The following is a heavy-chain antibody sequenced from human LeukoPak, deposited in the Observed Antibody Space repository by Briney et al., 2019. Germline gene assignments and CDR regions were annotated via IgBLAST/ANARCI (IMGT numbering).Heavy chain of an antibody. V-gene: IGHV1-8*01. Sequence: GASVKVSCKASGYTFTNDDISWVRQATGQGLEWIGKMNPNSGNTGYAQKFQGRVTMTRSTSVITVHMELNSLTSEDTAVYFCARSASGTGYTAWGQGTLVTVSS. J-gene: IGHJ4*02. CDR1: GYTFTNDD. CDR2: MNPNSGNT. CDR3: ARSASGTGYTA. D-gene: IGHD3-9*01.